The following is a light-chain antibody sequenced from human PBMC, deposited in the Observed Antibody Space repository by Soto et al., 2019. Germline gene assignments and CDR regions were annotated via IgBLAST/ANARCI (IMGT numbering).Light chain of an antibody. V-gene: IGLV6-57*02. Sequence: NFMLTQPHSVSESPGKTVTISCTASSGNIASNYVQWYQQRPGSAPTTVIYEDNQRPSGVPDRFSGAVDSSSNSVSLTISGLKTEDEADYYCQSYGSTHVVFGGGTKLTVL. CDR2: EDN. CDR3: QSYGSTHVV. CDR1: SGNIASNY. J-gene: IGLJ2*01.